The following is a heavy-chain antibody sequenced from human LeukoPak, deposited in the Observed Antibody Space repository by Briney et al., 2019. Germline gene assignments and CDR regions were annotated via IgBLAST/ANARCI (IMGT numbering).Heavy chain of an antibody. J-gene: IGHJ4*02. CDR2: INPNSGGT. CDR1: GYTFTGYY. CDR3: ARDLYGSGRYQRDY. Sequence: ASVKVSCKASGYTFTGYYMHWVRQAPGQGLEWMGWINPNSGGTNYAQKFQGRVTMTRDTSISTAYMELSRLRSDDTAVYYCARDLYGSGRYQRDYWGQGTLVTVSS. V-gene: IGHV1-2*02. D-gene: IGHD3-10*01.